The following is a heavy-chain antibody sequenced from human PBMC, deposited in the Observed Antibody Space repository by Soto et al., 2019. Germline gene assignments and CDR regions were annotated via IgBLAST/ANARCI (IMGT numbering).Heavy chain of an antibody. J-gene: IGHJ6*02. CDR3: AIWSNWNPLYYRGLDV. D-gene: IGHD1-20*01. Sequence: PVKGSRKGAGGAYTNYRLNWVSHAPGRGLEWLGGIIPLHNTSNYSLKLLGRGSVTADISSNTVYMHLSGLTSDDTATYYCAIWSNWNPLYYRGLDVRGQGTTGTVSS. V-gene: IGHV1-69*10. CDR2: IIPLHNTS. CDR1: GGAYTNYR.